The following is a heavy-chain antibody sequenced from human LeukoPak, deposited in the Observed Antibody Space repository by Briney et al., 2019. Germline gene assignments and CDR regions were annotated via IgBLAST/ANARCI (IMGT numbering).Heavy chain of an antibody. CDR3: ARGATSHVDTAMAH. J-gene: IGHJ4*02. CDR2: IYYSGST. Sequence: PSETLSLTCTVSGGSISSYYWGWIRQPPGKGLEWIGYIYYSGSTNYNPSLKSRATISVDTSKNQFSLKLSSVTAADTAVYYCARGATSHVDTAMAHWGQGTLVTVSS. D-gene: IGHD5-18*01. CDR1: GGSISSYY. V-gene: IGHV4-59*01.